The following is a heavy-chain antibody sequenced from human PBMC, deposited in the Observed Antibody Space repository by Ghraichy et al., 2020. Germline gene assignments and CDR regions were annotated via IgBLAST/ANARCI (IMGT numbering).Heavy chain of an antibody. CDR3: ARHNSSTWFYFDY. V-gene: IGHV4-59*01. CDR1: GGSISSYY. J-gene: IGHJ4*02. Sequence: SETLSLTCTVSGGSISSYYWSWIRQPPGKGLEWIGYIYYSGSTNYNPSLKSRVTISVDTSKNQFSLKLTSVTAADTAVYYCARHNSSTWFYFDYWGQGTRVTVSS. CDR2: IYYSGST. D-gene: IGHD6-13*01.